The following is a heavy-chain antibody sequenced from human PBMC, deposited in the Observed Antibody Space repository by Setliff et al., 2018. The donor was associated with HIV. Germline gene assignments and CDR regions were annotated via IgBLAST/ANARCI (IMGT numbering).Heavy chain of an antibody. CDR2: IKQDGSEK. Sequence: GGSLRLSCAASGFTFSSYWMSWVRQAPGKGLEWVANIKQDGSEKYYVDSVKGRFTISRDNAQNSLYLQMNSLRAEDTAVYYCARDPPWNYDSSGYPYYFDYWGKGTTVTVSS. D-gene: IGHD3-22*01. CDR1: GFTFSSYW. J-gene: IGHJ4*02. CDR3: ARDPPWNYDSSGYPYYFDY. V-gene: IGHV3-7*01.